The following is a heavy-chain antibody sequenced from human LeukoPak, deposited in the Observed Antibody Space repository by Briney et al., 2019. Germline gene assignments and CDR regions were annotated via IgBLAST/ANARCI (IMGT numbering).Heavy chain of an antibody. Sequence: PGGSLRLSCAASGFTFSSYAMSWVRQAPGKGLEWVGRIKSKTDGGTTDYAAPVKGRFTISRDDSKNTLYLQMNSLKTEDTAVYYCTTVTYYYDSSGYPQGWYFDLWGRGTLVTVSS. CDR2: IKSKTDGGTT. CDR3: TTVTYYYDSSGYPQGWYFDL. CDR1: GFTFSSYA. D-gene: IGHD3-22*01. V-gene: IGHV3-15*01. J-gene: IGHJ2*01.